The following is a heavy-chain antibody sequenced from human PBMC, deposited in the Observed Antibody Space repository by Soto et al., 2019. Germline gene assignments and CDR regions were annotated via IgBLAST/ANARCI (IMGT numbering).Heavy chain of an antibody. J-gene: IGHJ6*02. Sequence: QVQLQELGPGLVKPSETLSLTCTVSGGSISRYYWSWIRQPPGKGLEWIGYMYNTGSTVYNPSFKSRVTISVETSKNQFSLKLNSVTAADTAVYYCARDLWGYCGTDCYPLDVWGQGTTVTVSS. CDR3: ARDLWGYCGTDCYPLDV. CDR2: MYNTGST. V-gene: IGHV4-59*01. CDR1: GGSISRYY. D-gene: IGHD2-21*02.